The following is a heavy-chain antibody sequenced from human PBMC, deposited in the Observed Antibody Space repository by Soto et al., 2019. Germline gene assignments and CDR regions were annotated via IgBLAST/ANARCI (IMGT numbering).Heavy chain of an antibody. CDR1: GGSVSSGSYY. J-gene: IGHJ6*02. V-gene: IGHV4-61*01. CDR2: INQSGGT. CDR3: AKFKNSYYYGLDV. Sequence: SKTLSLTCTVSGGSVSSGSYYWSWVRQPPGKGLEWIGAINQSGGTNYNPSLKSRVTISVDTSKNQFSLSLSSVTAADTAIYYCAKFKNSYYYGLDVWGPGTAVTVSS.